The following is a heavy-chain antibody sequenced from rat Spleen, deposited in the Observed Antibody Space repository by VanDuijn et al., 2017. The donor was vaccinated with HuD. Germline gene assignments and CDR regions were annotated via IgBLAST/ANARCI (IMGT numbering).Heavy chain of an antibody. V-gene: IGHV3-3*01. J-gene: IGHJ4*01. D-gene: IGHD1-10*01. Sequence: EVQLQESGPGLVKPSQSLSLTCSVTGHSITNSYRWNWIRKFPGNKLEWMGYINSAGTTNYNPSLKSRISITRDTSKNQFFLQVNSVSTEDTATYYCARSRYNNYVMDAWGQGTSVTVSA. CDR2: INSAGTT. CDR1: GHSITNSYR. CDR3: ARSRYNNYVMDA.